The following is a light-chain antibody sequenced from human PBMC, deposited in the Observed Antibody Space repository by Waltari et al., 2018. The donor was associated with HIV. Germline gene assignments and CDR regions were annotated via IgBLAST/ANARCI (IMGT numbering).Light chain of an antibody. CDR3: AAWDDSLNVHV. Sequence: QSVLTQPPSASGTPVQRVTLSCSGSRPHLGRNPVNLYQQLPGTAPKLLIYSNNQRPSGVPDRFSGSKSGTSASLAISGLQSEDEADYYCAAWDDSLNVHVFGTGTKVTVL. J-gene: IGLJ1*01. V-gene: IGLV1-44*01. CDR1: RPHLGRNP. CDR2: SNN.